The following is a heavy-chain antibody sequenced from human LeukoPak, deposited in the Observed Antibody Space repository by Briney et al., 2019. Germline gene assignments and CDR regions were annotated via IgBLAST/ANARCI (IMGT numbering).Heavy chain of an antibody. D-gene: IGHD2-15*01. CDR2: ISSSSSYI. Sequence: GGSLRLSCAASGFTFSSYSMNWVRQAPGKGLEWVSSISSSSSYIYYAGSVKGRFTISRDNAKNSLYLQMNSLRAEDTAVYYCARVLGYVTPCMDVWGQGTTVTVSS. V-gene: IGHV3-21*01. J-gene: IGHJ6*02. CDR3: ARVLGYVTPCMDV. CDR1: GFTFSSYS.